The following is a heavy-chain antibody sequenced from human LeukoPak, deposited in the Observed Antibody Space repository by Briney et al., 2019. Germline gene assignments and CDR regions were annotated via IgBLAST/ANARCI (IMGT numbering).Heavy chain of an antibody. J-gene: IGHJ4*02. CDR1: GGSFSGYY. CDR2: INHSGST. Sequence: SETLSLTCAVYGGSFSGYYWSWIRQPPGKGLEWIREINHSGSTNYNPSLKSRVTISVDTSKNQFSLKLSSVTAADTAVYYCASLIAAASDDYWGQGTLVTVSS. V-gene: IGHV4-34*01. D-gene: IGHD6-13*01. CDR3: ASLIAAASDDY.